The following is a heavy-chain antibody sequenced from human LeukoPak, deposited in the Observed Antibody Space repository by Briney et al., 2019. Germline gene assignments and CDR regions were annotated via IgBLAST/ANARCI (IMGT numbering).Heavy chain of an antibody. J-gene: IGHJ4*02. CDR1: GFTFSNAW. CDR3: AADVPSPLAQIDY. V-gene: IGHV3-15*01. D-gene: IGHD1-14*01. Sequence: PGGSLRLSCAASGFTFSNAWMSWVRQAPGKGLEWVARIRAGGTTDYAAPVKGRFTISRDDSMNTLSLQMDSLKTGDTAVYYCAADVPSPLAQIDYWGQGTRSPSPQ. CDR2: IRAGGTT.